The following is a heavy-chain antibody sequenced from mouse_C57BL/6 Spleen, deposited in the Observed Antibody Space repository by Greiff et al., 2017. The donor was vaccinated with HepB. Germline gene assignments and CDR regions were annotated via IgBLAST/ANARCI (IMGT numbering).Heavy chain of an antibody. D-gene: IGHD4-1*01. CDR3: ARKLTGTLYAMDY. V-gene: IGHV5-17*01. Sequence: EVQGVESGGGLVKPGGSLKLSCAASGFTFSDYGMHWVRQAPEKGLEWVAYISSGSSTIYYADTVKGRFTISRDKAKNTLFLQMTSLRSEDTAMYYCARKLTGTLYAMDYWGQGTSVTVSS. J-gene: IGHJ4*01. CDR1: GFTFSDYG. CDR2: ISSGSSTI.